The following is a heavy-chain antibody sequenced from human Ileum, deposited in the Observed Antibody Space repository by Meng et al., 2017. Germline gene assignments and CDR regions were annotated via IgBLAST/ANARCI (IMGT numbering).Heavy chain of an antibody. CDR1: GDSFTDYY. D-gene: IGHD1-26*01. V-gene: IGHV4-34*01. CDR2: IHYSGST. J-gene: IGHJ4*02. CDR3: ARRIRGGSYLG. Sequence: QLQLMQWGAGMLKPSETLSLTCNVYGDSFTDYYRNGIRQPPGKGLEWIGEIHYSGSTNYNPSLESRVTISEDTSQKQFSLRLSSVTAADTAVYYCARRIRGGSYLGWGQGTLVTVSS.